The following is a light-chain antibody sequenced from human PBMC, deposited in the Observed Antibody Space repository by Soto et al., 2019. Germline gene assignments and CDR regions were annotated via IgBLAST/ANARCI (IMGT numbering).Light chain of an antibody. J-gene: IGLJ2*01. V-gene: IGLV2-11*01. Sequence: QSALTPPRSVSGSPGQSVTISCTGTSSDVGGYNYVSWYQQHPGKAPKLMIYDVSKRPSGVPDRFSGSKSGNTASLTISGLQAEDEADYYCCSYAGSYNVVFGGGTKVTVL. CDR1: SSDVGGYNY. CDR3: CSYAGSYNVV. CDR2: DVS.